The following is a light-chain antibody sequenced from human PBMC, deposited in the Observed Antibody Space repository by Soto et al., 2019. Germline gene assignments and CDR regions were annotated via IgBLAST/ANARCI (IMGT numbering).Light chain of an antibody. V-gene: IGLV1-40*01. Sequence: QLVLTQPPSVSGAPGQRVTLSCTGNSSNLGAGYDVHWYQQLPGAAPKLVIFGNRNRPSGVPERFSGSKSGTSASLAITGLPADDEADYYCQAYDYSLTASVFGGGTQLTVL. CDR3: QAYDYSLTASV. CDR1: SSNLGAGYD. CDR2: GNR. J-gene: IGLJ7*01.